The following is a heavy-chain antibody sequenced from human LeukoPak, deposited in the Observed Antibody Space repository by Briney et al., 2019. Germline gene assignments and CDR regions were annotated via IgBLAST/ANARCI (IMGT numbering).Heavy chain of an antibody. J-gene: IGHJ4*02. Sequence: SQTLSLTCAISGDSVSSNSAAWNWIRQSPSRGLEWLGGTYYRSKWYNDYAVSVKSRITINPDTSKNQFSLQLNSVTPEDTAVYYCARSILRDIVATIDYWGQGTLVTVSS. V-gene: IGHV6-1*01. D-gene: IGHD5-12*01. CDR2: TYYRSKWYN. CDR3: ARSILRDIVATIDY. CDR1: GDSVSSNSAA.